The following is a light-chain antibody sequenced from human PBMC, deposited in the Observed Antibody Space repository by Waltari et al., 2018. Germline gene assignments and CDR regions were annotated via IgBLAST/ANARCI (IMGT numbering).Light chain of an antibody. CDR3: QQYFSTPPRT. Sequence: DIVMTQSPDSLAVSLGERATINCKSSQSVLYSSNNKNYLAWYQQKPGQSPKLLIYWASTRESGVPDRFSGSGSGTDFTLTISSLQAEDVAVYYCQQYFSTPPRTFGQGTKVEIK. V-gene: IGKV4-1*01. CDR2: WAS. J-gene: IGKJ1*01. CDR1: QSVLYSSNNKNY.